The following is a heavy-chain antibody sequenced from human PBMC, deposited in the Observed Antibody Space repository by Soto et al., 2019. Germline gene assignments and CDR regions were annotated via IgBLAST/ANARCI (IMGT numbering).Heavy chain of an antibody. CDR1: GGSFSGYY. D-gene: IGHD3-3*01. J-gene: IGHJ6*04. CDR3: ARAFASGFWKSSLMDV. CDR2: INHSGST. V-gene: IGHV4-34*01. Sequence: SETLSLTCAVYGGSFSGYYWSWIRQPPGKGLEWIGEINHSGSTNYNPSLKSRVTISVDTSKNQFSLKLSSVTAADTAVYYCARAFASGFWKSSLMDVWGKGTTVTVSS.